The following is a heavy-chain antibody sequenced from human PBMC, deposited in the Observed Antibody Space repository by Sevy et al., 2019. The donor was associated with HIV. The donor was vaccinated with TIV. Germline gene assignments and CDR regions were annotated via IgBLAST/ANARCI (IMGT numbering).Heavy chain of an antibody. V-gene: IGHV3-30-3*01. Sequence: GESLKISCAASGFTFSTHAMHWVRQAPGKGLACVAIISYDGNIEYYPDSVKGRFTISRDDSKNTLYLQMNSLRSEDTALYYCARDLGYESTGYLPLFDNWGQGTLVTVSS. CDR1: GFTFSTHA. D-gene: IGHD3-22*01. CDR3: ARDLGYESTGYLPLFDN. CDR2: ISYDGNIE. J-gene: IGHJ4*02.